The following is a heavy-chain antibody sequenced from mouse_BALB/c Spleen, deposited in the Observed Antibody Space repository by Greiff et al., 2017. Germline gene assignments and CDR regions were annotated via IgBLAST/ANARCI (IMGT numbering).Heavy chain of an antibody. CDR1: GFSLTSYG. CDR2: IWAGGST. J-gene: IGHJ3*01. D-gene: IGHD2-4*01. CDR3: ARDSIYYDYDEGFAY. Sequence: QVQLQQSGPGLVAPSQSLSITCTVSGFSLTSYGVHWVRQPPGKGLEWLGVIWAGGSTNYNSALMSRLSISKDNSKSQVFLKMNSLQTDDTAMYYCARDSIYYDYDEGFAYWGQGTLVTVSA. V-gene: IGHV2-9*02.